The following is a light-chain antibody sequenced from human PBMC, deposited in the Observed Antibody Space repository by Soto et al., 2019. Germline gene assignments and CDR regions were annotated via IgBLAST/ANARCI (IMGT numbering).Light chain of an antibody. J-gene: IGLJ1*01. Sequence: QSALTQPASVSGSPGQSITISCSGTSSDIGSYDHVAWYQQFPGKSPKLIIYAVSDRPSGVSDRFSGSKSGISASLTISGLQVEDEAEYFCFSFTTTSTHVFGTGTKLTVL. CDR2: AVS. CDR1: SSDIGSYDH. CDR3: FSFTTTSTHV. V-gene: IGLV2-14*03.